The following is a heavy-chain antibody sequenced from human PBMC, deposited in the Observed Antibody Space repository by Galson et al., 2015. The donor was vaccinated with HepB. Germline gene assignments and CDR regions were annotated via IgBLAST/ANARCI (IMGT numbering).Heavy chain of an antibody. J-gene: IGHJ2*01. Sequence: YYWSWIRQPPGKGLEWIGSIYHSGSTYYNPSLKSRVTISVDTSKNQFSLKLSSVTAADTAVYYCARASGLGTSSRIVPGDSWYFDLWGRGTLVTVSS. CDR1: YY. V-gene: IGHV4-38-2*02. CDR2: IYHSGST. CDR3: ARASGLGTSSRIVPGDSWYFDL. D-gene: IGHD7-27*01.